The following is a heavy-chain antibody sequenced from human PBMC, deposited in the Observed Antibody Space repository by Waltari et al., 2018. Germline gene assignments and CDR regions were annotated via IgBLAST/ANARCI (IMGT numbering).Heavy chain of an antibody. D-gene: IGHD3-9*01. CDR2: IYTSGST. V-gene: IGHV4-61*02. J-gene: IGHJ4*02. CDR3: ARGLTGHYFDY. CDR1: GGSISSGSYY. Sequence: QVQLQESGPGLVKPSQTLSLTCTVSGGSISSGSYYWSWIRQPAGKGLEWIGRIYTSGSTNYNPSLKSRVTISVDTSKNQFSLKLSSVTAADTAVYYCARGLTGHYFDYWGQETLVTVSS.